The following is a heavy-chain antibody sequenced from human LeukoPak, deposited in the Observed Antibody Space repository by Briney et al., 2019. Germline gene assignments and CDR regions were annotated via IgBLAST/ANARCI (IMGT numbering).Heavy chain of an antibody. CDR3: ARDLLGRGPRRGMDV. Sequence: TLSLTCTVSGGSISSYYWSWIRQHPGKGLEWIGYIYYSGSTYYNPSLKSRVTISVDTSKNQFSLKLSSVTAADTAVYYCARDLLGRGPRRGMDVWGQGTTVTVSS. CDR2: IYYSGST. J-gene: IGHJ6*02. V-gene: IGHV4-31*03. D-gene: IGHD3-10*01. CDR1: GGSISSYY.